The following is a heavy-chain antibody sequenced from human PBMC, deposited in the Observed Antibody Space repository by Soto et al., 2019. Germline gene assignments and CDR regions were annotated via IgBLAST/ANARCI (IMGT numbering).Heavy chain of an antibody. Sequence: QVQLQESGPGLVKPSETLSLTCTVSGGSISSYYWSWIRQPPGKGLEWIGDIYYSGSTNYNPSLKSRVTISVETSRNQFSLKLSSVTAADTAVYYCARRYGANFDYWGQGTLVTVSS. CDR3: ARRYGANFDY. D-gene: IGHD4-17*01. V-gene: IGHV4-59*08. J-gene: IGHJ4*02. CDR1: GGSISSYY. CDR2: IYYSGST.